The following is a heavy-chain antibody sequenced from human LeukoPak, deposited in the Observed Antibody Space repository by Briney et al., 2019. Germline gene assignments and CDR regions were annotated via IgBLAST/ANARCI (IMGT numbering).Heavy chain of an antibody. CDR3: AGDEDVFDY. CDR2: ISSSSSYI. J-gene: IGHJ4*02. Sequence: GGSLRLSCAASGFTLSQYWMTWVRQSPGKGLEWVSSISSSSSYIYYADSVKGRFTISRDNAKNSLYLQMNSLRAEDTAVYYCAGDEDVFDYWGQGTLVTVSS. V-gene: IGHV3-21*01. D-gene: IGHD2-15*01. CDR1: GFTLSQYW.